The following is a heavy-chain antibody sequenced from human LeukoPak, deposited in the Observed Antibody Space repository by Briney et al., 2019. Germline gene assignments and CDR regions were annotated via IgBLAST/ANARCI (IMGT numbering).Heavy chain of an antibody. CDR1: GFTFSDYY. D-gene: IGHD3-22*01. J-gene: IGHJ3*02. CDR3: AWWYYYDSSGYPNDAFDI. CDR2: ISSSGSTI. Sequence: KPGGSLRLFCAASGFTFSDYYMSWIRQAPGKGREWFSYISSSGSTIYYADSVKGRFTISRDNAKNSLYLQMNSLRAEDTAVYYCAWWYYYDSSGYPNDAFDIWGQGTMVTVSS. V-gene: IGHV3-11*01.